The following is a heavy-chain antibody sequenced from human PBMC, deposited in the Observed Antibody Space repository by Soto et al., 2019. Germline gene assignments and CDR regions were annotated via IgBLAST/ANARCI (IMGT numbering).Heavy chain of an antibody. V-gene: IGHV5-51*01. CDR2: IYPVDSDT. D-gene: IGHD2-2*01. CDR1: GYSFPAYW. J-gene: IGHJ6*02. CDR3: ARHLNIVVVPAATGGYYVMDV. Sequence: PGESLKISCKGSGYSFPAYWIGWVRQMPGKGLEWMGIIYPVDSDTRYRPSFQGQGTISVDKSINTAYLQWSSLKASDTAMYYCARHLNIVVVPAATGGYYVMDVWGQGTTVTVSS.